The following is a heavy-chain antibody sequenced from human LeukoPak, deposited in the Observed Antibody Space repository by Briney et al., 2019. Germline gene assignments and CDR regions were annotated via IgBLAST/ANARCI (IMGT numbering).Heavy chain of an antibody. CDR1: GFTFSDYY. CDR2: ISSSSSYT. D-gene: IGHD7-27*01. V-gene: IGHV3-11*06. Sequence: GGPLRLSCAASGFTFSDYYMSWIRQAPGKGLEWVSYISSSSSYTNYADSVKGRFTISRDNAKNSLYLQMNSLRAEDTAVYYCARDLGTYTAFDYWGQGTLVTVSS. J-gene: IGHJ4*02. CDR3: ARDLGTYTAFDY.